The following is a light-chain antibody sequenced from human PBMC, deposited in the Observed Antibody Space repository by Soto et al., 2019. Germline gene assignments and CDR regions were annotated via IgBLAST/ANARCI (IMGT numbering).Light chain of an antibody. CDR2: AAS. CDR3: QQSYSSPVT. Sequence: IQMTQSPSSLSASVGDRVTITCRASQGIRNDLGWYQQKPGKAPKLLIYAASSRDSGIPDRFSGSGSGTDFTLTIGSLQPEDFATYYCQQSYSSPVTFGQGTRLEIK. CDR1: QGIRND. J-gene: IGKJ5*01. V-gene: IGKV1-39*01.